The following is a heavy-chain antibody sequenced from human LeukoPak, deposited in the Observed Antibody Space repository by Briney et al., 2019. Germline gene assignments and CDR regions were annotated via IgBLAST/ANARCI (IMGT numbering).Heavy chain of an antibody. CDR2: ISGSGGST. Sequence: GGSLRLSCAVSGFTFSSYAMSWVRQAPGKGLEWVSAISGSGGSTDYADSVKGRFTISRDNSKNTLYLQMNSLRAEDTALYYCAKDAQGLVRGGIYFDFWGQGSLVTVSS. CDR3: AKDAQGLVRGGIYFDF. CDR1: GFTFSSYA. V-gene: IGHV3-23*01. D-gene: IGHD6-19*01. J-gene: IGHJ4*02.